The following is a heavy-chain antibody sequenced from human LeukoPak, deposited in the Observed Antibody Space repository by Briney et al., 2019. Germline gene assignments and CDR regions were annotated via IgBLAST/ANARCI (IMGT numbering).Heavy chain of an antibody. Sequence: SETLSLTCTVSGGSINRYYWSWIRQPPGKGLEWIGYIYYSGSTNYNPSLKSRVSISVDTSKNQFSLKLSSVTAADTAVYYCARQSSSWWENYFDYWGQGTLVTVSS. D-gene: IGHD6-13*01. CDR2: IYYSGST. J-gene: IGHJ4*02. CDR3: ARQSSSWWENYFDY. V-gene: IGHV4-59*01. CDR1: GGSINRYY.